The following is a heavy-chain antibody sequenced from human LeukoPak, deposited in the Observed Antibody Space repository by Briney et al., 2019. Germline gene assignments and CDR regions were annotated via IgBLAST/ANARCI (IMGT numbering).Heavy chain of an antibody. D-gene: IGHD2-15*01. J-gene: IGHJ5*02. CDR2: IYYSGST. CDR3: ARRDCSGGSCYLFDP. CDR1: GGSISSSSYY. Sequence: SETLSLTCTVSGGSISSSSYYWGWMRQPPGKELEWIGSIYYSGSTYYNPSLKSRVTISVDTSKNQFSLKLSSVTAADTAVYYCARRDCSGGSCYLFDPWGQGTLVTVSS. V-gene: IGHV4-39*01.